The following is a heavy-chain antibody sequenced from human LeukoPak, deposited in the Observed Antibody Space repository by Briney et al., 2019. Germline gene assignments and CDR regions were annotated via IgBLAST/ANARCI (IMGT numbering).Heavy chain of an antibody. CDR1: ELTVNSNS. CDR3: ARDLQQYSGGYYYDAFDT. J-gene: IGHJ3*02. CDR2: IYSGITT. D-gene: IGHD3-22*01. Sequence: GSLRLSCVASELTVNSNSMSWVRQAPGKGLEWVSVIYSGITTYYVDSVKGRFTISTDNSKNTLYLQMNSLRAEDTAIYYCARDLQQYSGGYYYDAFDTWGQGTMVTVSS. V-gene: IGHV3-53*01.